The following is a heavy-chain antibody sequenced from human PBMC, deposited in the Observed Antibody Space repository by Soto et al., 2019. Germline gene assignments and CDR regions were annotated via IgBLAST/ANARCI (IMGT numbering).Heavy chain of an antibody. V-gene: IGHV1-2*02. Sequence: ASVKVSCKASRYTFTSYDIYWVRQAPGQGLEWMGWIKTDSGHTDYAQNFQGRVTMTRDTSLKTAYMELNNLVSDDTAVYFCARRSSTYLNEIIYDPWGQGTLVTVSS. CDR1: RYTFTSYD. CDR2: IKTDSGHT. D-gene: IGHD2-2*01. CDR3: ARRSSTYLNEIIYDP. J-gene: IGHJ5*02.